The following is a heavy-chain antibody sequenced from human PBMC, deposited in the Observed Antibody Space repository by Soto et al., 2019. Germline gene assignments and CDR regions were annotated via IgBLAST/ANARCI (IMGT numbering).Heavy chain of an antibody. CDR2: IKQDGSEK. CDR3: AREMGDYYDSSGYYSGFDY. D-gene: IGHD3-22*01. CDR1: GFTFSSYW. Sequence: EVQLVESGGGLVQPGGSLRLSCAASGFTFSSYWMSWVRQAPGKGLEWVANIKQDGSEKYYVDSVKGRFTISRDNAKNSLYLQMNSLRAEDTAVYYCAREMGDYYDSSGYYSGFDYWGQGTLVTVSS. V-gene: IGHV3-7*01. J-gene: IGHJ4*02.